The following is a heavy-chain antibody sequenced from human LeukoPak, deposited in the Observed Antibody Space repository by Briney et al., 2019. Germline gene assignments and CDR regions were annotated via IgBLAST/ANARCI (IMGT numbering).Heavy chain of an antibody. V-gene: IGHV1-2*02. J-gene: IGHJ6*03. CDR1: GYTFTGYY. CDR3: ARRSPPDITMVRGVIVYYYYYMDV. D-gene: IGHD3-10*01. Sequence: AASVKVSCKASGYTFTGYYMHWVRQAPGQGLEWMGWINPNSGGTNYAQKFQGRVTMTRDTSISTAYMELSRLRSDDTAVYYCARRSPPDITMVRGVIVYYYYYMDVWGKGTTVTVSS. CDR2: INPNSGGT.